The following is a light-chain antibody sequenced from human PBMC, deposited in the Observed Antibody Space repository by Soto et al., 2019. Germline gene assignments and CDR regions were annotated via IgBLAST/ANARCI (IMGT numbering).Light chain of an antibody. V-gene: IGKV1-5*01. J-gene: IGKJ1*01. CDR3: QQYNSYSWK. CDR2: DAS. CDR1: QSISSW. Sequence: DIQITHAPSTLSASVLDRVTITFLASQSISSWLAWYQQKPGKAPKLLIYDASSLESGVPSRFSGSGSETDFTLTVSSLQADDFATYYCQQYNSYSWKCGQGPKGDIK.